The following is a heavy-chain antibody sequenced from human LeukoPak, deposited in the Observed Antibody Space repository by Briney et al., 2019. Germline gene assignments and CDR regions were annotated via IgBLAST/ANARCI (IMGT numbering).Heavy chain of an antibody. J-gene: IGHJ4*02. Sequence: GGSLRLSCAASGFTISNYWMHWVRQAPGKGLVWVSRINSDGSSTYYADSVKGRFAISRDNAKNSLYLQMNSLRAEDTAVYYCARPRITGTAPYYFDYWGQGTLVTVSS. CDR1: GFTISNYW. D-gene: IGHD1-7*01. CDR3: ARPRITGTAPYYFDY. V-gene: IGHV3-74*01. CDR2: INSDGSST.